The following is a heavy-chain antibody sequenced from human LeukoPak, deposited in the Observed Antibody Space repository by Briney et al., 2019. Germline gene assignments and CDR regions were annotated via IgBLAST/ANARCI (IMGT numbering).Heavy chain of an antibody. D-gene: IGHD2-8*01. Sequence: GGSLRLSCAASGFTFSSYAMSWVRQAPGKGPEWVPAISGSGGSTYYADSVKGRFTISRDNSKNTLYLQMNSLRAEDTAVYYCAKILMVGKWFDPWGQGTLVTVSS. CDR3: AKILMVGKWFDP. CDR2: ISGSGGST. J-gene: IGHJ5*02. V-gene: IGHV3-23*01. CDR1: GFTFSSYA.